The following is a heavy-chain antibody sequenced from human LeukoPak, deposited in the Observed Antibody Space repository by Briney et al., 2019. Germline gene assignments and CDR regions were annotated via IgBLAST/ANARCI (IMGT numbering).Heavy chain of an antibody. CDR2: IYYSGST. CDR1: GGSIGSSSYY. J-gene: IGHJ5*02. V-gene: IGHV4-39*07. CDR3: ARDLYCGGDCYLWFDP. Sequence: PSETLSLTCTVSGGSIGSSSYYWGWIRQPPGKGLEWIGSIYYSGSTYYNPSLKSRVTISVDTSKNQFSLKLSSVTAADTAVYYCARDLYCGGDCYLWFDPWGQGTLVTVSS. D-gene: IGHD2-21*02.